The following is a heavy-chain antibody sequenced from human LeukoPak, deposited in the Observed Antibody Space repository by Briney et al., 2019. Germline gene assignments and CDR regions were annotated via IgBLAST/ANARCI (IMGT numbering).Heavy chain of an antibody. Sequence: SETLSLTCTVSGGSISSYYWSWIRQPAGKGLEWIGRIYTSGSTNYNPSPKSRVTMSVDTSKNQFSLKLSSVTAADTAVYYCARDVLDYYDSSGYHDAFDIWGQGTMVTVSS. J-gene: IGHJ3*02. CDR3: ARDVLDYYDSSGYHDAFDI. V-gene: IGHV4-4*07. D-gene: IGHD3-22*01. CDR1: GGSISSYY. CDR2: IYTSGST.